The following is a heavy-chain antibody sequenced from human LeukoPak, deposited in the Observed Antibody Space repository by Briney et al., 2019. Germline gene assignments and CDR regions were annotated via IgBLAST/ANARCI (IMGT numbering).Heavy chain of an antibody. CDR1: GYTFTSYY. J-gene: IGHJ6*02. D-gene: IGHD6-13*01. V-gene: IGHV1-46*01. CDR3: ASLPLAAAGNYYYGMDV. CDR2: INPSGGST. Sequence: ASVKVSCKASGYTFTSYYMHWVRQAPGQGLEWMGLINPSGGSTSYAQKFQGRVTMTRDTSTSTVYMELNSLRSEDTAVYYCASLPLAAAGNYYYGMDVWGQGTTVTVSS.